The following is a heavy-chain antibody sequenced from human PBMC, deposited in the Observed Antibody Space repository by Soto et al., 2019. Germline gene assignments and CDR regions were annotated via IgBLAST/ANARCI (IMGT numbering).Heavy chain of an antibody. D-gene: IGHD4-4*01. J-gene: IGHJ2*01. CDR2: IYQSGST. Sequence: PSETLSLTCAVSGASISSGGHSWSWIQQPPGQGLEWIGYIYQSGSTYYNPSLKSRVTISVDRSKNQFSLKLSSVTAADTSVYYCARWDEYSYYHYWYFDFWGRGTLVTVSS. CDR1: GASISSGGHS. CDR3: ARWDEYSYYHYWYFDF. V-gene: IGHV4-30-2*01.